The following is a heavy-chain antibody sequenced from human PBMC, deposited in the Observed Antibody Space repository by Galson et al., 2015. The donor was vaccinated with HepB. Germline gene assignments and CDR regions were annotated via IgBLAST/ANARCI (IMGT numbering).Heavy chain of an antibody. CDR3: ARAPYYYPSGSYYFDY. D-gene: IGHD3-10*01. CDR1: GFAVSSHY. J-gene: IGHJ4*02. CDR2: IYSGGST. V-gene: IGHV3-66*01. Sequence: SLRLSCAASGFAVSSHYMSWVRQASGKGLEWVSIIYSGGSTYYADSVKGRFTISRDNSKNTLYLQMNSLRAEDTAVYYCARAPYYYPSGSYYFDYWGQGTLVTVSS.